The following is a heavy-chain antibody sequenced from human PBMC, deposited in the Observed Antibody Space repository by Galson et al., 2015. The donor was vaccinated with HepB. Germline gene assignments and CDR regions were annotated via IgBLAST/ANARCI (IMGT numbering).Heavy chain of an antibody. D-gene: IGHD3-10*01. Sequence: SLRLSCAASGFTFSSYGMHWVRQAPGKGLEWVAVIWYDGSNKYYADSVKGRFTTSRDNSKNTLYLQTNSLRAEDTAVYYCARGTMVRGVIWLDPWGQGTLVTVSS. CDR2: IWYDGSNK. CDR3: ARGTMVRGVIWLDP. CDR1: GFTFSSYG. J-gene: IGHJ5*02. V-gene: IGHV3-33*01.